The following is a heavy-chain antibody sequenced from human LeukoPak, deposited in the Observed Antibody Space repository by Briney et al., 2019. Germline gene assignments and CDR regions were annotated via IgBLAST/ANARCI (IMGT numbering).Heavy chain of an antibody. V-gene: IGHV3-21*01. CDR1: GFTFSSYS. CDR2: ISSSSYI. Sequence: GGSLSLSCAASGFTFSSYSMRWVRPAPGKGLEWVSSISSSSYIYYAGSVKGRFTISRDNAKNSLYLQMNSLRAEDTAVYYCAAWGSYRYSFRAWGQGTLVTVSS. D-gene: IGHD3-16*02. CDR3: AAWGSYRYSFRA. J-gene: IGHJ5*02.